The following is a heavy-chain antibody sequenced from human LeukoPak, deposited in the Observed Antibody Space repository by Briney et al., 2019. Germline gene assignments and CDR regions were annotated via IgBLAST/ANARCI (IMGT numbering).Heavy chain of an antibody. CDR1: GYSISSGYY. Sequence: PSETLSLTCTVSGYSISSGYYWGWIQQPPGKGLEWIGSIYHSGSTYYNPSLKSRVTISVDTSKNQFSLKLSSVTAADTAVYYCARGYYDYVWGSYRHAPYYFDYWGQGTLVTVSS. V-gene: IGHV4-38-2*02. J-gene: IGHJ4*02. D-gene: IGHD3-16*02. CDR2: IYHSGST. CDR3: ARGYYDYVWGSYRHAPYYFDY.